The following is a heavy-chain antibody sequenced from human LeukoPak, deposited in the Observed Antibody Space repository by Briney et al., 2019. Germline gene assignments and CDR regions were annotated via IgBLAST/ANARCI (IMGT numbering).Heavy chain of an antibody. D-gene: IGHD2-15*01. CDR1: GGSISSSSYY. CDR2: ISNNGGYT. Sequence: ETLSLTCTVSGGSISSSSYYWGWIRQPPGKGLEWVSAISNNGGYTYYADSAQGRLTISRDNSKSTLCLQMNSLRAEDTAVYYCAKQLGYCSDGSCYFPYWGQGTLVTVSS. V-gene: IGHV3-23*01. CDR3: AKQLGYCSDGSCYFPY. J-gene: IGHJ4*02.